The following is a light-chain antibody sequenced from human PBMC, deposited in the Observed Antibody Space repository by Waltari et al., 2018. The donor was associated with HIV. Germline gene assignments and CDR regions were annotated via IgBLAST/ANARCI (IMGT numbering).Light chain of an antibody. V-gene: IGKV3-20*01. CDR3: QQYGSSPQT. Sequence: EIVLTQSPGTLSLSPGESATISCRASQSVSSSYLAWYQQKPGQAPRLLIYGASSRATGIPDRFSGSGSGTDFTLTISRLEPEDFAVYYCQQYGSSPQTFGQGTKVEIK. CDR2: GAS. J-gene: IGKJ1*01. CDR1: QSVSSSY.